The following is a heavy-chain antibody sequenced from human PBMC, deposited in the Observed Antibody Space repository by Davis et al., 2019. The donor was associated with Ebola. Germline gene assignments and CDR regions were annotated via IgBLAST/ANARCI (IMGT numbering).Heavy chain of an antibody. CDR2: IRSKTNSYAT. Sequence: GESLKISCAASGFTFSGSAIHWVCQASGKGLEWVGRIRSKTNSYATAYAASVKGRFTISRDDSKNTAYLQMNSLKTEDTAVYYCTTTTVTTDYWGQGTLVTVSS. V-gene: IGHV3-73*01. CDR1: GFTFSGSA. D-gene: IGHD4-17*01. J-gene: IGHJ4*02. CDR3: TTTTVTTDY.